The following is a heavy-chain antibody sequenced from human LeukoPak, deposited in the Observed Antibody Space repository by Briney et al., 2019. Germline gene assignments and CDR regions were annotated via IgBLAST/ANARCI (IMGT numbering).Heavy chain of an antibody. J-gene: IGHJ4*02. CDR2: IYYSGNT. CDR1: GGSISSYY. V-gene: IGHV4-59*01. D-gene: IGHD3-22*01. Sequence: SETLSLTCTVSGGSISSYYWSWIRQPPGKGLEWIGYIYYSGNTNYNPSLKSRVTISVDTSKNQFSLRLNSVTAADTAVYYCARVGAGYYDRALDYWGQGTLVTVSS. CDR3: ARVGAGYYDRALDY.